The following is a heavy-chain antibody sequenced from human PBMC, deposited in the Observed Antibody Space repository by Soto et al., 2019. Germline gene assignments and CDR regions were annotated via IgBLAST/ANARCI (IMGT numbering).Heavy chain of an antibody. CDR1: GGSISSYY. J-gene: IGHJ5*02. Sequence: SETLSLTCTVSGGSISSYYWSWIRQPPGEGLEWIGYIYYSGSTNYNPSLKSRVTISVDTSKNQFSLKLSSVTAADTAVYYCARIQLYYYDSSGPNWFDPWGQGTLVTVSS. CDR3: ARIQLYYYDSSGPNWFDP. D-gene: IGHD3-22*01. CDR2: IYYSGST. V-gene: IGHV4-59*01.